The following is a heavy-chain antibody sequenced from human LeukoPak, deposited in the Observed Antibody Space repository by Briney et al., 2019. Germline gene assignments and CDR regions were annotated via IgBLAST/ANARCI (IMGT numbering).Heavy chain of an antibody. D-gene: IGHD4-23*01. V-gene: IGHV3-74*01. J-gene: IGHJ4*02. CDR2: INPDGGVT. CDR3: ARDMTVGSDY. CDR1: GFTFSNYW. Sequence: GSLRLSCVGSGFTFSNYWMHWGRQAPGKGLVWVSRINPDGGVTNYADSVKGRFTISRDNAKNSLHLQMNSLRADDTAVYYCARDMTVGSDYWGQGTLVTVSS.